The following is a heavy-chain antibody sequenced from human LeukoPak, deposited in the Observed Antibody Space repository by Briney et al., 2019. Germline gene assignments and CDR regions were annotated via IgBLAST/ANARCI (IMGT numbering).Heavy chain of an antibody. Sequence: ASVKVSCKASGYTFTIYGISCVRQAPGQGREWMGWINNYNGNADYAQKLQGRVTVTTDTSTSTAYMELKSLRSDDTAVYYCARQAGGYSSGWYQFHFDYWGQGTLVTVSS. CDR3: ARQAGGYSSGWYQFHFDY. D-gene: IGHD6-19*01. CDR1: GYTFTIYG. CDR2: INNYNGNA. V-gene: IGHV1-18*04. J-gene: IGHJ4*02.